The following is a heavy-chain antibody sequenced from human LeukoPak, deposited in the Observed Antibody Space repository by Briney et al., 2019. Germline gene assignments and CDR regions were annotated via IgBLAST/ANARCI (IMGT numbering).Heavy chain of an antibody. CDR2: IYYSGST. J-gene: IGHJ5*02. Sequence: SETLSLTCTVSGGSISSYYWSWIRQPPGKGLEWIGYIYYSGSTNYNPSLKSRVTISVDTSKNQFSLRLSSVTAADTAVYYCAREGLNMVRGVIPKEAWGWFDPWGQGTLVTVSS. CDR1: GGSISSYY. D-gene: IGHD3-10*01. CDR3: AREGLNMVRGVIPKEAWGWFDP. V-gene: IGHV4-59*12.